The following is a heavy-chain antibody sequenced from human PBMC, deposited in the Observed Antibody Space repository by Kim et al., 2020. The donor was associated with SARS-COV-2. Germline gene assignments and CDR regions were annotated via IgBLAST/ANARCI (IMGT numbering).Heavy chain of an antibody. Sequence: SETLSLTCAVYGGSFSGYYWSWIRQPPGKGLEWIGEINHSGSTNYNPSLKSRVTISVDTSKNQFSLKLSSVTAADTAVYYCARGKSEQWRPSGYYYGMDGWGQGTTVTVSS. CDR3: ARGKSEQWRPSGYYYGMDG. D-gene: IGHD6-19*01. J-gene: IGHJ6*02. CDR2: INHSGST. V-gene: IGHV4-34*01. CDR1: GGSFSGYY.